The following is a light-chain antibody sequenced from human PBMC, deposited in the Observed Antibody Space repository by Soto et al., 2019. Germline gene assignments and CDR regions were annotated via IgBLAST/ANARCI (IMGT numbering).Light chain of an antibody. Sequence: NFMLTQPHSVSESPGKTVTISCTRSSGSVASNHVQWYQQRPGSAPTTLIYENNQRPSGVADRFSGSVDSSSTSASLTISGLKTEDEADYYCQSYDSNNVVFGGGTKLTVL. V-gene: IGLV6-57*04. J-gene: IGLJ3*02. CDR3: QSYDSNNVV. CDR1: SGSVASNH. CDR2: ENN.